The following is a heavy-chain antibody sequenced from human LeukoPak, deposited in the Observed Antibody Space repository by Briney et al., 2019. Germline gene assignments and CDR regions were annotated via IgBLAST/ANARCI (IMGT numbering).Heavy chain of an antibody. D-gene: IGHD2-21*01. Sequence: SVKVSCKASGYTFTSFYIHWVRQAPGQGLEWMGTINPSGGSISYAQKFQGRVTMTRDTSTSTVYMELSSLRSEDTAVYYCAKNRLAGVMYETDYWGQGTLVTVSS. CDR1: GYTFTSFY. CDR2: INPSGGSI. V-gene: IGHV1-46*01. CDR3: AKNRLAGVMYETDY. J-gene: IGHJ4*02.